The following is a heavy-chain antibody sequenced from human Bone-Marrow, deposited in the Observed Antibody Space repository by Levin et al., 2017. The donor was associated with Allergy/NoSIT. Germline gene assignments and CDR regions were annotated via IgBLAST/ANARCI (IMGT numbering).Heavy chain of an antibody. J-gene: IGHJ6*02. CDR1: GYTFTSYG. D-gene: IGHD3-3*01. V-gene: IGHV1-18*01. CDR3: ARDHRFLEWLLNKKINYYYYYGMDV. CDR2: ISAYNGNT. Sequence: GESLKISCKASGYTFTSYGISWVRQAPGQGLEWMGWISAYNGNTNYAQKLQGRVTMTTDTSTSTAYMELRSLRSDDTAVYYCARDHRFLEWLLNKKINYYYYYGMDVWAKGPRSPSP.